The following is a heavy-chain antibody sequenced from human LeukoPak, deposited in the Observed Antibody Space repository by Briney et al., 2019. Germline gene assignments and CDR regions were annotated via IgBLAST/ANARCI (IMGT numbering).Heavy chain of an antibody. Sequence: PGGSLRLSCAASGFAFSSYGMHWVRQAPGKGLEWVAVISYDGSNKYYADSVKGRFTISRDNSKNTLYLQVNSLRAEDTAVYYCAKDRGIAVAGTFYYWGQGTLVTVSS. D-gene: IGHD6-19*01. J-gene: IGHJ4*02. CDR2: ISYDGSNK. V-gene: IGHV3-30*18. CDR1: GFAFSSYG. CDR3: AKDRGIAVAGTFYY.